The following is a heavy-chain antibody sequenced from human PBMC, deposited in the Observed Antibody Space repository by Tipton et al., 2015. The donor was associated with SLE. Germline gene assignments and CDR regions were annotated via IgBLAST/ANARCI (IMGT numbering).Heavy chain of an antibody. Sequence: TLSLTCPVSGGFISSHYWSWLRQPPGKGLEWIGYIYYRGKTKSNPSLTSRVTISLDTSKNQFSLRLNAVTAADTARYYCAGGEVATMGGYAFEIWAKGQWSPSLQ. D-gene: IGHD5-24*01. J-gene: IGHJ3*02. CDR1: GGFISSHY. V-gene: IGHV4-59*11. CDR2: IYYRGKT. CDR3: AGGEVATMGGYAFEI.